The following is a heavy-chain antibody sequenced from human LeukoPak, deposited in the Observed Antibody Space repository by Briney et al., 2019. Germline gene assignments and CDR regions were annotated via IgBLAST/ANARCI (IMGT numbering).Heavy chain of an antibody. D-gene: IGHD6-13*01. CDR1: GFTFSSYG. V-gene: IGHV3-23*01. Sequence: GGSLRLSCAASGFTFSSYGMSWVRQAPGKGLEWVSAISGSGGSTYYADSVKGRFTISRDNSKNTLYLQMNSLRAEDTAVYYCAKGGAEGSSWENWFEPWGQGTLVTVSS. CDR2: ISGSGGST. J-gene: IGHJ5*02. CDR3: AKGGAEGSSWENWFEP.